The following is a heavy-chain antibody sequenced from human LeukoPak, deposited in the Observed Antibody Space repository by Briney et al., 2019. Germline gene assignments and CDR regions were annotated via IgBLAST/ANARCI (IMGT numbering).Heavy chain of an antibody. Sequence: SETLSLTCTVSGGSISSYYWSWIRQPPGKGLEWIGYIYYSGSTNYNPSLKSRVTISVDTSKNQFSLKLSSVTAADTAVYYCARDKVCSGGSCYSAESAFDIWGQGTMVTVSS. CDR1: GGSISSYY. V-gene: IGHV4-59*01. D-gene: IGHD2-15*01. CDR3: ARDKVCSGGSCYSAESAFDI. J-gene: IGHJ3*02. CDR2: IYYSGST.